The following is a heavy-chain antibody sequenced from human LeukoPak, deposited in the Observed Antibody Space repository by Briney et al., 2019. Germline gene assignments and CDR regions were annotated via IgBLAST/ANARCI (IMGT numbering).Heavy chain of an antibody. Sequence: PGGSLRLSCAASGFTFSSYGMHWVRQAPGKGLEWVAVISYDGSNKYYADSVKGRFTISRDNSKNTLYLQMNSLKTEDTAAYYCTTKDIGELPNYWGQGTLVTVSS. CDR3: TTKDIGELPNY. D-gene: IGHD3-10*01. CDR2: ISYDGSNK. V-gene: IGHV3-30*03. J-gene: IGHJ4*02. CDR1: GFTFSSYG.